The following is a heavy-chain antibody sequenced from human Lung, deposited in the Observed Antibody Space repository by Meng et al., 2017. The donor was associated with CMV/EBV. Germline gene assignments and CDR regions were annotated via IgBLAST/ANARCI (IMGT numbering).Heavy chain of an antibody. V-gene: IGHV4-34*01. Sequence: GSFSGYYWSWIRQPPGKGLEWIGEINHSGSTNYNPSLKSRVTISVDTSKNQFSLKLSSVTAADTAVYYCASSGRDIVATMAMTSEYWGQGILVTVSS. J-gene: IGHJ4*02. CDR2: INHSGST. CDR1: GSFSGYY. D-gene: IGHD5-12*01. CDR3: ASSGRDIVATMAMTSEY.